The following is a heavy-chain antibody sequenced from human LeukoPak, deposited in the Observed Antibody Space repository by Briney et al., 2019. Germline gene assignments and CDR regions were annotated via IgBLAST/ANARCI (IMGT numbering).Heavy chain of an antibody. Sequence: ASVKVSCKVSGYTLTELSMHWVRQAPGKGLEWMGGFDPEDGETIYAQKFQGRVTMTEDTSTDTAYMELSSPRSEDTAAYYCATSELGPYSSSWFYWGQGTLVTVSS. V-gene: IGHV1-24*01. CDR1: GYTLTELS. CDR2: FDPEDGET. CDR3: ATSELGPYSSSWFY. D-gene: IGHD6-13*01. J-gene: IGHJ4*02.